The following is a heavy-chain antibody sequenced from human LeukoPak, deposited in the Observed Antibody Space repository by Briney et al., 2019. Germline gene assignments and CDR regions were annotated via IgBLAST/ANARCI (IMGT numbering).Heavy chain of an antibody. J-gene: IGHJ3*02. Sequence: GGSLRLSCAASGFTFGSYSMNWVRQAPGKGLEWVSSISSSSSYIYYADSVKGRFTISRDNAKNSLYLQMNSLRAEDTAVYYCARENVEVPAAIRFAFDIWGQGTMVTVSS. CDR2: ISSSSSYI. V-gene: IGHV3-21*01. CDR1: GFTFGSYS. D-gene: IGHD2-2*01. CDR3: ARENVEVPAAIRFAFDI.